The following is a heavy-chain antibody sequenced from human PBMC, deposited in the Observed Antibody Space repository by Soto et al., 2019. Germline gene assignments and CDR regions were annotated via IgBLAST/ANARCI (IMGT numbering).Heavy chain of an antibody. Sequence: GSLRLSCAASGFFFSTYAMTWVRQAPGRGLEWVSTILHDETPFYTDSVKGRFTISRDNVRGTLYLQMNGLRVEDAAQYYCAKDLFPTSGQRFFFESWGQGTLVTV. V-gene: IGHV3-23*01. D-gene: IGHD3-10*01. CDR2: ILHDETP. CDR3: AKDLFPTSGQRFFFES. J-gene: IGHJ4*02. CDR1: GFFFSTYA.